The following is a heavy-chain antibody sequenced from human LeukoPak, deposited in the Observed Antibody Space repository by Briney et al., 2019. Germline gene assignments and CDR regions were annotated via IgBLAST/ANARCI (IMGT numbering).Heavy chain of an antibody. V-gene: IGHV1-69*13. D-gene: IGHD3-22*01. CDR3: AREPYYYDSSGYYFDY. J-gene: IGHJ4*02. CDR1: GGTFSSYA. Sequence: SVKVSCKASGGTFSSYAISWVRQAPGQGLEWMGGIIPIFGTANYAQKFQGRVTITADESTSTAYMELSSLRSKDTAVYYCAREPYYYDSSGYYFDYWGQGTLVTVSS. CDR2: IIPIFGTA.